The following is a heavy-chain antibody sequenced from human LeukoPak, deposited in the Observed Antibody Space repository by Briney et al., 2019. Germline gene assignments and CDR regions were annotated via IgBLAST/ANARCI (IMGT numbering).Heavy chain of an antibody. CDR1: GGSISSGGYY. CDR3: ARVAHYGDYFDY. Sequence: SQTLSLTCTVSGGSISSGGYYWSWIRQHPGKGLEWIGYIYYSGSTYYNPSLKSRVTISVDTSKNQFSLKLSSVTAADTAVYYCARVAHYGDYFDYWGQGTLVTVYS. D-gene: IGHD4-17*01. J-gene: IGHJ4*02. V-gene: IGHV4-31*03. CDR2: IYYSGST.